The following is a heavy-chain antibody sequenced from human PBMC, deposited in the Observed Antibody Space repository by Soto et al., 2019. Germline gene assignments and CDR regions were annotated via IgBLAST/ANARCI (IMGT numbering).Heavy chain of an antibody. J-gene: IGHJ6*02. V-gene: IGHV1-18*04. CDR1: VYSFSMYG. CDR3: AREVVVEGAGMDV. D-gene: IGHD2-2*01. Sequence: SWRVDCRGAVYSFSMYGVTWVRQATGQGLEWMGWISGRNAETKYAQNFQGRVTMTTDTSTSTAYMELRSLRSDDTAVYYCAREVVVEGAGMDVWGQGTTVTVSS. CDR2: ISGRNAET.